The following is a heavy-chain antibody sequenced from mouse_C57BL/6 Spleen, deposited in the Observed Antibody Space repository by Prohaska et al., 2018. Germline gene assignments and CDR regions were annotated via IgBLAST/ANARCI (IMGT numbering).Heavy chain of an antibody. CDR3: ARSDDGYPFAY. CDR2: VYPYNGGT. D-gene: IGHD2-3*01. Sequence: PGPSVKISCKASGFTFTDYYMHWVKQSHGKRLEWIGIVYPYNGGTSYNQKFKCKATLTVDTSSSTAYMELNSLTSEDSAVYYCARSDDGYPFAYWGQGTLVTVSA. J-gene: IGHJ3*01. V-gene: IGHV1-36*01. CDR1: GFTFTDYY.